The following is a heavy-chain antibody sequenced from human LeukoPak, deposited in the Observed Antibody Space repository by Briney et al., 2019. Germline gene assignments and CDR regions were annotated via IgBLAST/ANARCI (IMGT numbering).Heavy chain of an antibody. CDR3: AKGYYGSGSYYAADY. CDR2: ISGSGGST. V-gene: IGHV3-23*01. D-gene: IGHD3-10*01. CDR1: GFTFSSYA. J-gene: IGHJ4*02. Sequence: PGGSLRLSCAASGFTFSSYAMSWVRQAPGKGLEWVSTISGSGGSTYFADSVKGRFTISRDNSKNTLYLQMNSLRAEDTAVYYCAKGYYGSGSYYAADYWGQGTLVTVSS.